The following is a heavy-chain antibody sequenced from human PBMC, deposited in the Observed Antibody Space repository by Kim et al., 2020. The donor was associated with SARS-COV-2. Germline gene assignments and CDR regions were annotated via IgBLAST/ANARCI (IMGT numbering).Heavy chain of an antibody. CDR3: TSTNPGFGEFYDY. J-gene: IGHJ4*02. Sequence: YAAPVKGRFTISRDDSKNTLYLQMNSLKTEDTAVYYCTSTNPGFGEFYDYWGQGTLVTVSS. D-gene: IGHD3-10*01. V-gene: IGHV3-15*01.